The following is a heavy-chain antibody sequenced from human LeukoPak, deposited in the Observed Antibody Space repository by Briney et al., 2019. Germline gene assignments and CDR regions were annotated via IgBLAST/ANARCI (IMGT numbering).Heavy chain of an antibody. CDR1: GGSISSYY. Sequence: PSETLSLTCTVSGGSISSYYWSWIRQPPGKGLEWSGYIYYSGSTNYNPSLKSRVTISVDTYKNQFSLKLSSVTAADTAVYYCARGGYDFWSGSKNWFDPGGQGTLVTVSS. V-gene: IGHV4-59*01. J-gene: IGHJ5*02. CDR2: IYYSGST. CDR3: ARGGYDFWSGSKNWFDP. D-gene: IGHD3-3*01.